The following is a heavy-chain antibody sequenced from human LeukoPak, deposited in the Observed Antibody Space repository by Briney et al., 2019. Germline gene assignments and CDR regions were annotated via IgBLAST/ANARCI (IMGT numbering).Heavy chain of an antibody. J-gene: IGHJ4*02. CDR2: ISGSGGST. V-gene: IGHV3-23*01. Sequence: PSETLSLTCAVYGGSFSNYYWNWIRQAPGKGLEWVSAISGSGGSTYYADSVKGRFTISRNNSKNTLYLQMNSLRAEDTAVYYCAMQVYCSGGSCFDYWGQGTLVTVSS. D-gene: IGHD2-15*01. CDR1: GGSFSNYY. CDR3: AMQVYCSGGSCFDY.